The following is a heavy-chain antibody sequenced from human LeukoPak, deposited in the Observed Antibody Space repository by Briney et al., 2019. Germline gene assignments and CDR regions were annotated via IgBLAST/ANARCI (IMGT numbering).Heavy chain of an antibody. CDR2: IYYSGST. CDR1: GGSISSGGYY. V-gene: IGHV4-31*03. CDR3: ARALITGTKGADY. J-gene: IGHJ4*02. D-gene: IGHD1-7*01. Sequence: SETLSLTCTVSGGSISSGGYYWSWIRQHPGKGLEWIGYIYYSGSTYYNPSLKSRVTISVDTSKNQFSLKLSTVTAADTAVYYCARALITGTKGADYWGQGTLVTVSS.